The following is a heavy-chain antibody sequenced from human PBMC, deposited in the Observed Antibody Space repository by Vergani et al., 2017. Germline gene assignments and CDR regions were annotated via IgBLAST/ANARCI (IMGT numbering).Heavy chain of an antibody. V-gene: IGHV4-34*01. Sequence: QVQLPQWGAGLLKPSETLSLTCAVYGGSFSGYYWSWVRQPPGKGLEWLGEINHSGSTYYKPSLKSRVTISVDTSKNQFSLKLNSLTAADTAVYYCARAPKVGGTERYFDLWGRGTLVTVSS. CDR1: GGSFSGYY. CDR2: INHSGST. J-gene: IGHJ2*01. D-gene: IGHD1-26*01. CDR3: ARAPKVGGTERYFDL.